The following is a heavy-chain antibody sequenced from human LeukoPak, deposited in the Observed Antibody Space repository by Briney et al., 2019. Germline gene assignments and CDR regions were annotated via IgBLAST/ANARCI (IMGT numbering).Heavy chain of an antibody. Sequence: EGSLRLSCAASGFTFNTYAMSWVRQAPGKGLEWVSAVSSSGDTYYAGSVKGRFTIPRDNSKNTLYLQINSLRAEDTAVYYCAKDAVGGTAYYFDNWGQGTLVTVSS. CDR2: VSSSGDT. D-gene: IGHD1-26*01. J-gene: IGHJ4*02. V-gene: IGHV3-23*01. CDR1: GFTFNTYA. CDR3: AKDAVGGTAYYFDN.